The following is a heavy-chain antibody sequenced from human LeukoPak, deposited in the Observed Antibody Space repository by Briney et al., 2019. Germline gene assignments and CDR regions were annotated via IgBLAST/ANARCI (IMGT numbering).Heavy chain of an antibody. D-gene: IGHD5-12*01. Sequence: GGSLRLSCAASGLTFSSYTMSWVGQAPGRGLEWVANIIHDGSERYYVDSLKGRFTISRDNTKNSLYLQMNTLRAEDTAVYYCARVVATQDYWGQGTLVTVSS. CDR1: GLTFSSYT. V-gene: IGHV3-7*04. J-gene: IGHJ4*02. CDR3: ARVVATQDY. CDR2: IIHDGSER.